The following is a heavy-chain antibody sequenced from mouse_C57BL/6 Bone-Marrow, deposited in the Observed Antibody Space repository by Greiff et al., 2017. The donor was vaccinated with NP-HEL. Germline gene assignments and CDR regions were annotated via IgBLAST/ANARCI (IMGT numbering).Heavy chain of an antibody. D-gene: IGHD1-1*01. CDR2: ISYDGSN. CDR3: ARGIYGSSYDYFDY. J-gene: IGHJ2*01. Sequence: EVKLLESGPGLVKPSQSLSLTCSVTGYSITSGYYWNWIRQFPGNKLEWMGYISYDGSNNYNPSLKNRISITRDTSKNQFFLKLNSVTTEDTATYYCARGIYGSSYDYFDYWGQGTTLTVSS. CDR1: GYSITSGYY. V-gene: IGHV3-6*01.